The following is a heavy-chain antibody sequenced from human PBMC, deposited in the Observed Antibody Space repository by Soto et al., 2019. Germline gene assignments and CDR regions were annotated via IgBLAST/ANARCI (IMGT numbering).Heavy chain of an antibody. J-gene: IGHJ6*02. V-gene: IGHV1-18*01. CDR1: GYTFTSYG. CDR3: VRFGIPAAIWVYYYYYYGMDF. Sequence: GASVKVSCKASGYTFTSYGISWVRQAPGQGLERMGWISAYNGNTNYAQKLQGRVTMTTDTSTSTAYMELRSLRSDDTAVYYCVRFGIPAAIWVYYYYYYGMDFWGQGTTVTVSS. D-gene: IGHD2-2*01. CDR2: ISAYNGNT.